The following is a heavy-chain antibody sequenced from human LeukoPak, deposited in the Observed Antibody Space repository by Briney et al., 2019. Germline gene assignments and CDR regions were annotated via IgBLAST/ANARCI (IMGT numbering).Heavy chain of an antibody. CDR1: GFTFTSYD. D-gene: IGHD5-12*01. CDR3: ARVRSTGYPYSFEY. J-gene: IGHJ4*02. V-gene: IGHV1-8*03. Sequence: ASVKVSCKASGFTFTSYDINWVRQATGQGLEWMGWMNPNSGSTGYAQKFQGRVTITRNTSISTAYMELSGLRSEDTAVYYCARVRSTGYPYSFEYWGQGTLVTVSS. CDR2: MNPNSGST.